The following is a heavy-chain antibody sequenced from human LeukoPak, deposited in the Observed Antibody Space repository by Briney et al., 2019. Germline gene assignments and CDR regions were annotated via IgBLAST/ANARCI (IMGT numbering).Heavy chain of an antibody. J-gene: IGHJ4*02. Sequence: SETLSLTCAVSGYSISSSYYWSWIRQPPGRGLEWLGYISYTGSTNYNPSLKSRLTISVDTSKNQLSLNLTTVTAADTAVYYCARHEGTWTFDYWGQGALVTVSS. D-gene: IGHD1-1*01. CDR3: ARHEGTWTFDY. V-gene: IGHV4-59*08. CDR1: GYSISSSYY. CDR2: ISYTGST.